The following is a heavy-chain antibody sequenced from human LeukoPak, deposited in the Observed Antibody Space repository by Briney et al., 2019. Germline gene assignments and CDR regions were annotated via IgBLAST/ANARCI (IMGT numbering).Heavy chain of an antibody. Sequence: SETLSLTCTVSGGSISRSSYYCGWIRQPPGKGLEWIGNIYYSGSTYYNPSLESRVTISVDTSKNQFSLKLSSVTAADTAVYYCARHVEYSSGWPDYWGQGTLVTVSS. CDR2: IYYSGST. CDR1: GGSISRSSYY. V-gene: IGHV4-39*01. CDR3: ARHVEYSSGWPDY. D-gene: IGHD6-19*01. J-gene: IGHJ4*02.